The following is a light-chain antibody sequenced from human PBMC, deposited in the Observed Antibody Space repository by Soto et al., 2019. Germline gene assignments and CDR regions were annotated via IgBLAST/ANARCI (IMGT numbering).Light chain of an antibody. CDR1: SSDVGGYYY. V-gene: IGLV2-8*01. Sequence: QSALTQPPSASGSPGQSVTISCPGTSSDVGGYYYVSWYQQHPGKAPKLMIYEVSKRPSGVPDRFSGSKSGNTASLTVSGFQAEDEADYYCSSYAGTNTPYVFGTGTKVTVL. CDR3: SSYAGTNTPYV. J-gene: IGLJ1*01. CDR2: EVS.